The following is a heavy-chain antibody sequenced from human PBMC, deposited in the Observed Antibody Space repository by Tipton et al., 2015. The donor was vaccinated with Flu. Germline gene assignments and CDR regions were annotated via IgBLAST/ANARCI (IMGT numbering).Heavy chain of an antibody. Sequence: LRLPCAVSGYSISSGYYWGWIRQPPGKGLEWIGSIYHSGSTYYNPSLKSRVTISVDTSKNQFSLKLSSVTAADTAVYYCARDMGTVTTSFDYWGQGTLVTVSS. D-gene: IGHD4-17*01. CDR2: IYHSGST. CDR1: GYSISSGYY. CDR3: ARDMGTVTTSFDY. V-gene: IGHV4-38-2*02. J-gene: IGHJ4*02.